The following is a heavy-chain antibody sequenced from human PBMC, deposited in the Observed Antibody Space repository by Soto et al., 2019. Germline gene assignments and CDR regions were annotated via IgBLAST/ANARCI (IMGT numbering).Heavy chain of an antibody. CDR1: GGSLSSSNW. Sequence: QVQLQESGPGLVNPSGTLSLTCAVSGGSLSSSNWWSWVRQPPGKALEWLGEVFYSGSTKYNPSLNSRVTISADQAKNQLSLRLSSVTAADTAVYYCVHHGGDADYQDFWGQGILVTVSS. J-gene: IGHJ4*01. CDR2: VFYSGST. D-gene: IGHD4-17*01. CDR3: VHHGGDADYQDF. V-gene: IGHV4-4*02.